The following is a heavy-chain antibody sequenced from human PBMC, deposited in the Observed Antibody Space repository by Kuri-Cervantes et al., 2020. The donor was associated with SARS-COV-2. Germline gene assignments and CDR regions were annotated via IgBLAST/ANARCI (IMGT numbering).Heavy chain of an antibody. Sequence: GESLKISCAASGFTFSDYCMNWIRQAPGKGLEWVSFINRGGGTKYYADSVKGRFTISRDYAKNSVLLQMNSLRAEDTALYYCAKNGVTHTSHWYFDLWGRGTLVTVSS. D-gene: IGHD2-21*02. V-gene: IGHV3-11*01. CDR3: AKNGVTHTSHWYFDL. J-gene: IGHJ2*01. CDR2: INRGGGTK. CDR1: GFTFSDYC.